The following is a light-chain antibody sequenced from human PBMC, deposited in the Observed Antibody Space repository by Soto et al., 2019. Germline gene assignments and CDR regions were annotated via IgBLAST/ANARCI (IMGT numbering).Light chain of an antibody. V-gene: IGKV1-39*01. Sequence: DIQMTQSPSPLSASVGDRVTIACRASQNINNYFDWYQQKPGKAPELLIYDASSLQSGVPSRFSGSGSGTDFTLTISSLQPEDFATYYCQQGHCMPPTFGGGTKVEIK. CDR3: QQGHCMPPT. CDR2: DAS. CDR1: QNINNY. J-gene: IGKJ4*01.